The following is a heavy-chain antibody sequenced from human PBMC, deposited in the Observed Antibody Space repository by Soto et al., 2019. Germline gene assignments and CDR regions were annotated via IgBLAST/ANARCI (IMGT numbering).Heavy chain of an antibody. D-gene: IGHD3-3*01. Sequence: GGPLRLAGSASGFTVSSNYMSWVRKAPGKGLEWVSVIYSGGSTYYADSVKGRFTISRDNSKNTLYLQMNSLRAEDTAVYYCARETNFTIFGVVINDAFDIWGQGTMVTVSS. CDR3: ARETNFTIFGVVINDAFDI. CDR2: IYSGGST. J-gene: IGHJ3*02. CDR1: GFTVSSNY. V-gene: IGHV3-53*01.